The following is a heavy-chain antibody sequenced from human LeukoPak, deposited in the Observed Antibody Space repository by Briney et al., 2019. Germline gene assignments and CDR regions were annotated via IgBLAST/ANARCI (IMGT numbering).Heavy chain of an antibody. CDR1: GFTISSYT. D-gene: IGHD6-13*01. CDR2: ISGSGGTT. Sequence: GGSLRLSCAASGFTISSYTMTWVRQAPGKGLEWVSLISGSGGTTNYADSVKGRFTISRDNSKNMLYLQMKSVRAEDPAVYYCAKGRTGYIPDYWGQGTPVTVSS. J-gene: IGHJ4*02. V-gene: IGHV3-23*01. CDR3: AKGRTGYIPDY.